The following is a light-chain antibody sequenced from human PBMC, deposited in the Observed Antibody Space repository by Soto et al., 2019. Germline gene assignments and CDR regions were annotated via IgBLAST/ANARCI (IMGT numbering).Light chain of an antibody. CDR3: QQYHAYWT. Sequence: EIQMTQSPSTLSASVGDRVTITCRASQSIGSWLAWYQQKPGKAPKLLIYKASGLQSGVPSRFSGSGSGTEFSLTISSLQPDDFATYYCQQYHAYWTFGQGTKVDIK. CDR2: KAS. J-gene: IGKJ1*01. CDR1: QSIGSW. V-gene: IGKV1-5*03.